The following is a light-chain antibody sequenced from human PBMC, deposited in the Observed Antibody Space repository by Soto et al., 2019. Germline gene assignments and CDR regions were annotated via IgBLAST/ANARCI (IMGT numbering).Light chain of an antibody. J-gene: IGKJ1*01. CDR1: QSVSDSY. Sequence: EIVLTQSPGTLSLSPGERATLSCRASQSVSDSYLAWFQQKPGQAPRLLIYGASNRATGIPDRFSGSGSGTDFTLIISRLEPEDLAVYYCQQYSNSPGTFGQGTKVEFK. CDR2: GAS. CDR3: QQYSNSPGT. V-gene: IGKV3-20*01.